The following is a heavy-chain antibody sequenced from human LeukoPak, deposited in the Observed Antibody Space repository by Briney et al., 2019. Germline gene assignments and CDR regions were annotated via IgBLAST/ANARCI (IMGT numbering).Heavy chain of an antibody. CDR3: ARVVDDYDFWSGYNYYYYYMDV. CDR1: GGSISSGSYY. J-gene: IGHJ6*03. Sequence: TLSLTCTVSGGSISSGSYYWSWIRQPAGKGLEWIGRIYTSGSTNYNPSLKSRVTISVDTSKNQFSLKLSSVTAADTAVYYCARVVDDYDFWSGYNYYYYYMDVWGKGTTVTVSS. CDR2: IYTSGST. V-gene: IGHV4-61*02. D-gene: IGHD3-3*01.